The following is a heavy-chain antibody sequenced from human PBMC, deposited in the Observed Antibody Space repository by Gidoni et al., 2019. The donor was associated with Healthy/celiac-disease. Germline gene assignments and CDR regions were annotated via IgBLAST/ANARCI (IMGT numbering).Heavy chain of an antibody. CDR3: ARGGEQQLVPPYYYGMDV. CDR2: MNPNSGNT. J-gene: IGHJ6*02. Sequence: QVQLVQSGAEVQKPGASVKVSCKASGYTFTSYDINWVRQATGQGLEWMGWMNPNSGNTGYAQKFQGRVTMTRNTSISTAYMELSSLRSEDTAVYYCARGGEQQLVPPYYYGMDVWGQGTTVTVSS. D-gene: IGHD6-13*01. CDR1: GYTFTSYD. V-gene: IGHV1-8*01.